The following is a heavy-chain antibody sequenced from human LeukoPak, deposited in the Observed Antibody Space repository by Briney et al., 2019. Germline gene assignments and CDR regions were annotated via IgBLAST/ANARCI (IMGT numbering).Heavy chain of an antibody. D-gene: IGHD3-10*01. CDR3: ARCGWFGELLHFGY. J-gene: IGHJ4*02. CDR1: GGTFSRYA. CDR2: IIPTFGTA. Sequence: ASGEVSCKPSGGTFSRYAIRGVRQAPGHGLEWRGGIIPTFGTANYAQKFQGRVTITADESTSTAYMELSSLRSEDTAVYYCARCGWFGELLHFGYWGQGTLVTVSS. V-gene: IGHV1-69*01.